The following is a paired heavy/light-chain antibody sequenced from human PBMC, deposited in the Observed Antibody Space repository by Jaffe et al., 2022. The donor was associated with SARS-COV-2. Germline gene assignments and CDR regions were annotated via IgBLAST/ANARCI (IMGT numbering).Light chain of an antibody. V-gene: IGKV4-1*01. J-gene: IGKJ4*01. CDR2: WAS. CDR1: QSVLYSSNNKNY. CDR3: QQHYSTPVT. Sequence: DIVMTQSPDSLAVSLGERATINCKSSQSVLYSSNNKNYLAWYQQKPGQPPKLLIYWASTRESGVPDRFSGSGSGTDFTLTISSLQAEDVAVYYCQQHYSTPVTFGGGTKVEIK.
Heavy chain of an antibody. V-gene: IGHV3-9*01. D-gene: IGHD4-17*01. CDR2: ISWNRGSI. CDR3: AKEVSTVADKVFDY. J-gene: IGHJ4*02. Sequence: EVQLVESGGGLVQPGRSLRLSCAASGFRFDEYAMHWVRQAPGKGLEWVSGISWNRGSIAYADSVKGRFTIARDNAKNSLYLQMDSLRADDTALYYCAKEVSTVADKVFDYWGQGTLVTVSS. CDR1: GFRFDEYA.